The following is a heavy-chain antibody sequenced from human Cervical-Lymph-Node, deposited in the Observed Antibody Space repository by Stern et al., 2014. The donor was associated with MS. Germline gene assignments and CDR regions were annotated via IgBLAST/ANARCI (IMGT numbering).Heavy chain of an antibody. V-gene: IGHV3-33*01. J-gene: IGHJ4*02. Sequence: QVQLVQSGGGVVQPGRSLRLSCAASGFTFSSYGMHWVRQAPGKGLEWVAVIWYDGSNKYYADSVKGRFTISRDNSKNTLYLQMNSLRAEDTAVYYCASHHSSSWYGADYWGQGTLVTVSS. CDR1: GFTFSSYG. CDR3: ASHHSSSWYGADY. CDR2: IWYDGSNK. D-gene: IGHD6-13*01.